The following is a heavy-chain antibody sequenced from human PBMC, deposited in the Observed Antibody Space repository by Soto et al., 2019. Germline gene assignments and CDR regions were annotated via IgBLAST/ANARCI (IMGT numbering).Heavy chain of an antibody. Sequence: QVQLVESGGGVVQPGRSLKLSCAASGFTFSSYGMHWVRQAPGKGLEWVAVIWSDGNKTYYADSVTGRFTISKDNSKKTMYLQMKSPRVEDTAVYYCASARTIPGNDAFDFWGQGTMVTVSS. V-gene: IGHV3-33*01. CDR2: IWSDGNKT. CDR3: ASARTIPGNDAFDF. D-gene: IGHD2-21*01. J-gene: IGHJ3*01. CDR1: GFTFSSYG.